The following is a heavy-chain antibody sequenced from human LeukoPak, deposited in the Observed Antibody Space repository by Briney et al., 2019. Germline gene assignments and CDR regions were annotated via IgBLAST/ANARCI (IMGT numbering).Heavy chain of an antibody. V-gene: IGHV1-18*01. CDR2: ISAYNGNT. CDR3: ARVVVGATGLSY. D-gene: IGHD1-26*01. J-gene: IGHJ4*02. CDR1: GYTFTSYG. Sequence: ASVKVSFKASGYTFTSYGIGWVRQAPGQGLEWMGWISAYNGNTNYAQKLQGRVTMTTDTSTSTAYMELRSLRSDDTAVYYCARVVVGATGLSYWGQGTLVTVSS.